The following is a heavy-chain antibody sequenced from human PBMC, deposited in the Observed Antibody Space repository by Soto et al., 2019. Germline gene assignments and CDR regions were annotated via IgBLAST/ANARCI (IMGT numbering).Heavy chain of an antibody. CDR3: ARDQILRYFDWLFQGGGVHDY. J-gene: IGHJ4*02. CDR2: ISYDGSNK. D-gene: IGHD3-9*01. CDR1: GFTFSSYA. V-gene: IGHV3-30-3*01. Sequence: GGSLRLSCAASGFTFSSYAMHWVRQAPGKGLEWVAVISYDGSNKYYADSVKGRFTISRDNSKNTLYLQMNSLRAEDTAVYYCARDQILRYFDWLFQGGGVHDYWGQGTLVTVSS.